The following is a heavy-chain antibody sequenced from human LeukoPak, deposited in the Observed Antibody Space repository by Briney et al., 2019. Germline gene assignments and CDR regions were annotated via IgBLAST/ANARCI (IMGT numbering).Heavy chain of an antibody. D-gene: IGHD1-26*01. J-gene: IGHJ4*02. CDR1: GDSVSSNSAA. CDR2: TYYRSKWYN. CDR3: ARAQAYSGRIFDY. V-gene: IGHV6-1*01. Sequence: SQTLSLTCAISGDSVSSNSAAWNWIRQSPSRGLGWLGRTYYRSKWYNEYAVSVKSRITINPDTSKNQFSLQLNSVTPEDTALYYCARAQAYSGRIFDYWGQGTLVTVSS.